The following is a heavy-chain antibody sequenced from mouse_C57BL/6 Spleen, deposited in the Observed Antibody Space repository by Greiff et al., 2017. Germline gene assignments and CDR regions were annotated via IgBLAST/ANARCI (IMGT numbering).Heavy chain of an antibody. J-gene: IGHJ4*01. D-gene: IGHD2-3*01. CDR1: GFNIKDDY. V-gene: IGHV14-4*01. Sequence: EVMLVESGAELVRPGASVKLSCTASGFNIKDDYMHWVKQRPEQGLEWIGWIDPENGDTEYASKFQGKATITADTSSNTTYLQLSCLTSEDTAVYYCTTFFDGSYAMDYWGQGTSVTVSS. CDR3: TTFFDGSYAMDY. CDR2: IDPENGDT.